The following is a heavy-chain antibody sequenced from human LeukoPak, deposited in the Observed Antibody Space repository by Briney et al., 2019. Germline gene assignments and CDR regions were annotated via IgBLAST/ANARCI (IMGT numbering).Heavy chain of an antibody. CDR2: INPSGGST. Sequence: ASVTVSCEASGYTFTNYYMHWVRQAPGQGLEWMGIINPSGGSTSYAQKFQGRVTMTRDTSTSTVYMELSSLRSEDTAVYYCARYCGGDCLYGGFDYWGQGTLVTVSS. V-gene: IGHV1-46*01. CDR1: GYTFTNYY. J-gene: IGHJ4*02. CDR3: ARYCGGDCLYGGFDY. D-gene: IGHD2-21*02.